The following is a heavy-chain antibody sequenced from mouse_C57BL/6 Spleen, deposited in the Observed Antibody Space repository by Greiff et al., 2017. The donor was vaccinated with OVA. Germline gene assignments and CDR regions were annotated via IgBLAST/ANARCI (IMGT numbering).Heavy chain of an antibody. V-gene: IGHV1-58*01. CDR2: IYIGNGYT. D-gene: IGHD1-1*01. CDR1: GYTFTSYG. CDR3: AIGITTVVAPYYYAMDY. J-gene: IGHJ4*01. Sequence: EVQLQQSGAELVRPGSSVKMSCKTSGYTFTSYGINWVKQRPGQGLEWIGYIYIGNGYTEYNEKFKGKATLTSDTSSSTAYMQLSSLTSEDSAIYFGAIGITTVVAPYYYAMDYWGQGTSVTVSS.